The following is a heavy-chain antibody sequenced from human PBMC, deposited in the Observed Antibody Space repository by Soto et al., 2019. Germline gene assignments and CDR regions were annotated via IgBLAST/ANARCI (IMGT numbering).Heavy chain of an antibody. CDR3: AKESTPLLRGYYYGMDV. Sequence: GGSLRLSCAASGFTFSSYGMHWVRQAPGKGLEWVAVIWYDGSNKYYADSVKGRFTISRDNSKNTLYLQTNSLRAEDTAVYYCAKESTPLLRGYYYGMDVWGQGTPVTVSS. CDR1: GFTFSSYG. J-gene: IGHJ6*02. CDR2: IWYDGSNK. V-gene: IGHV3-33*06. D-gene: IGHD4-17*01.